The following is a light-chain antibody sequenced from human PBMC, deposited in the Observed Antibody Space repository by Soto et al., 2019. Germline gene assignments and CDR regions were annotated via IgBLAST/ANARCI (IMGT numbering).Light chain of an antibody. CDR1: QSLSSSY. V-gene: IGKV3-20*01. CDR3: QQYGSSPFT. J-gene: IGKJ3*01. Sequence: EIVLTQSPGTLSLSPGERATLSCRASQSLSSSYLAWYQHKPGQSPRLLIYGASSRATGIPDRFSGSGSGTDFTLTISRLEPEDFAVYYCQQYGSSPFTFGPGIKVEIK. CDR2: GAS.